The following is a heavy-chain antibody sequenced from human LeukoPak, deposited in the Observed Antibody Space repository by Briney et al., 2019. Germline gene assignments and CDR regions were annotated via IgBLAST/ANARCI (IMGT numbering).Heavy chain of an antibody. CDR1: GFTLSSYA. D-gene: IGHD2-15*01. Sequence: GGSLRLSCAASGFTLSSYAMSWVRQAPGKGLEWVSAISGSGGSTYYADSVKGRFTISRDNSKNTLYLQMNSLRAEDTAVYYCAKDFGVVAAVYYFDYWGQGTLVTVSS. J-gene: IGHJ4*02. CDR2: ISGSGGST. CDR3: AKDFGVVAAVYYFDY. V-gene: IGHV3-23*01.